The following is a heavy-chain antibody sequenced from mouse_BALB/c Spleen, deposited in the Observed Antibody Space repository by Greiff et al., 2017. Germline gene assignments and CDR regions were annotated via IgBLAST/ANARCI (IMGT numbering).Heavy chain of an antibody. V-gene: IGHV5-6*01. Sequence: EVKVVESGGDLVKPGGSLKLSCAASGFTFSSYGMAWVRQTPDKRLEWVATISSGGSYTYYPDSVKGRFTISRDNAKNTLYLQMSSLKSEDTAMYSSAKAAMITTDYWGQGTTLTVSS. CDR2: ISSGGSYT. CDR1: GFTFSSYG. J-gene: IGHJ2*01. D-gene: IGHD2-4*01. CDR3: AKAAMITTDY.